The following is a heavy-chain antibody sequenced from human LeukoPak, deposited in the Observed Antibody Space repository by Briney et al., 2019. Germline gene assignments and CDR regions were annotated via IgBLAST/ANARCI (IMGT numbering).Heavy chain of an antibody. CDR2: INQDGSEK. D-gene: IGHD3-3*01. V-gene: IGHV3-7*01. CDR3: ARDRLPSHQDDFDY. Sequence: GGSLRLSCAASGFTFSSYWMSWVRQAPGEGLEWVANINQDGSEKYYVDSVKGRFTISRDNAKNSLYLQMSSLRAEDTAVYYCARDRLPSHQDDFDYWGQGTLVTVSS. J-gene: IGHJ4*02. CDR1: GFTFSSYW.